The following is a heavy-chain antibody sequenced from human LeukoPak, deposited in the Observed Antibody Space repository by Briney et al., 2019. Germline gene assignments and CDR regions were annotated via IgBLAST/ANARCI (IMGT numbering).Heavy chain of an antibody. J-gene: IGHJ4*02. CDR2: ICSSSSYI. D-gene: IGHD5-18*01. CDR1: GFTFSSYS. V-gene: IGHV3-21*01. Sequence: SGGSLRLSCAASGFTFSSYSMNWVRQAPGKGLEWVSSICSSSSYIYYADSMKGRFTIARDNDKNSLYLQMNSLRAEDTAVYYCAREGTTWIQLCPDYWGQGTLVTVSS. CDR3: AREGTTWIQLCPDY.